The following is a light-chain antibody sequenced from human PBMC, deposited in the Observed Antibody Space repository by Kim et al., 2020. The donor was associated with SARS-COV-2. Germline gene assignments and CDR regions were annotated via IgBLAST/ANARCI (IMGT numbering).Light chain of an antibody. CDR2: AAN. Sequence: DVQMTQSPSSVSASVGDRVTITCRASQGVSSRVAWYQQKPGKAPKLLIYAANNLQSGVPSRFSGSGYGTDFTLTISSLQPEDFATYYCQQANNFPYTFGQGTKLEF. J-gene: IGKJ2*01. CDR3: QQANNFPYT. CDR1: QGVSSR. V-gene: IGKV1-12*01.